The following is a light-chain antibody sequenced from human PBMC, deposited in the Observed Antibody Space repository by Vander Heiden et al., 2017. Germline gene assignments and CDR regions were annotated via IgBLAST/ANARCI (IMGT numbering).Light chain of an antibody. CDR1: QGISSY. Sequence: IQLTQSPSSLSASVGDRVTITCRASQGISSYLAWYQQKPVTAPKLLIYAASTLQTGVPSRFSRSGSGTDFTLTMSILQPEDFTTYYCQLRKGLRPTLRGRTNVEI. CDR3: QLRKGLRPT. CDR2: AAS. J-gene: IGKJ4*01. V-gene: IGKV1-9*01.